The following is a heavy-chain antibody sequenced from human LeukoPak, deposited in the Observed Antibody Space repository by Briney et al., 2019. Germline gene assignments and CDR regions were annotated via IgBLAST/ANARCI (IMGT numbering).Heavy chain of an antibody. CDR1: GFTFSSYA. CDR3: AVVDTAIHWFDP. V-gene: IGHV4-59*05. D-gene: IGHD5-18*01. CDR2: IYYSGST. Sequence: PGGSLRLSCAASGFTFSSYAMSWVRQAPGKGLEWIGSIYYSGSTYYNPSLKSRVTISVDTSKNQFSLKLSSVTAADTAVYYCAVVDTAIHWFDPWGQGTLVTVSS. J-gene: IGHJ5*02.